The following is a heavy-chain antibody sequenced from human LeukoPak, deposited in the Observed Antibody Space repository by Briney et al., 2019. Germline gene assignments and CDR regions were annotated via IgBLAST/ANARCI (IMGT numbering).Heavy chain of an antibody. Sequence: GGSLRLSCAASGFTFSSYSMNWVRQAPGKGLEWVSSISSSSYIYYADSVKGRFTISRDNAKNSLYLQMNSLRAEDTAVYYCAKADCSSTSCYTLDYWGQGTLVTVSS. D-gene: IGHD2-2*02. CDR2: ISSSSYI. V-gene: IGHV3-21*04. CDR3: AKADCSSTSCYTLDY. CDR1: GFTFSSYS. J-gene: IGHJ4*02.